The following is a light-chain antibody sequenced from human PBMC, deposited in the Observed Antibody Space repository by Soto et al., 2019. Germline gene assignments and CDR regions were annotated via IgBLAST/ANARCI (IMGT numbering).Light chain of an antibody. J-gene: IGLJ1*01. Sequence: QSVLTQPPSVYGAPGQRVTISCTGSSSNLGSGYDVQWYQQLPGAAPKLLIYGNTNRPSGVPDRFSGSKSGTSASLAIGGLQAEDEAEYFCQSYDNMVSPYNYVFGTGTKVTVL. V-gene: IGLV1-40*01. CDR3: QSYDNMVSPYNYV. CDR1: SSNLGSGYD. CDR2: GNT.